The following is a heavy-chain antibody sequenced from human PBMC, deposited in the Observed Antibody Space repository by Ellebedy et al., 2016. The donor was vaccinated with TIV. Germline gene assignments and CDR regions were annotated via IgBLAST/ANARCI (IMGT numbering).Heavy chain of an antibody. CDR3: AREGRYYNFWSGYYNSYNFDY. J-gene: IGHJ4*02. CDR1: GGTFSNYA. V-gene: IGHV1-69*13. Sequence: SVKVSXXASGGTFSNYAISWVRQAPGQGLEWMGGIIPIFGTANYAQKFQGRVTITADESTSTAYMELSSLRSEDTAVYYCAREGRYYNFWSGYYNSYNFDYWGQGTLVTVSS. CDR2: IIPIFGTA. D-gene: IGHD3-3*01.